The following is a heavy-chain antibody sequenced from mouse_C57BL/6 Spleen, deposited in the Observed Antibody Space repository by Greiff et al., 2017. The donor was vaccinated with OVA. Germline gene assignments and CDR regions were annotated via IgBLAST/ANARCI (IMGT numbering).Heavy chain of an antibody. J-gene: IGHJ2*01. CDR1: GYTFTSYW. CDR2: IDPSDSYT. V-gene: IGHV1-50*01. D-gene: IGHD4-1*01. Sequence: VQLQQPGAELVKPGASVKLSCKASGYTFTSYWMQWVKQRPGQGLEWIGEIDPSDSYTNYNQKFKGKATLTVDTSSSTAYMQLSSLTSEDSAVYYCARRRLGRDYWGQGTTLTVSS. CDR3: ARRRLGRDY.